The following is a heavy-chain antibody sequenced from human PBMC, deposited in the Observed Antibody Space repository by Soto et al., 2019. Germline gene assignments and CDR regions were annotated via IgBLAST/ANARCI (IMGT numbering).Heavy chain of an antibody. Sequence: SETLSLTCAVYGGSFSGYYWSWIRQPPGKGLEWIVEINHSGSTNYKPSLTSRVTISVDTSKNQFSLKLSSVTAADTAVYYCARGATSIAARPGGMDVGGQGTTVTVSS. CDR3: ARGATSIAARPGGMDV. CDR2: INHSGST. CDR1: GGSFSGYY. V-gene: IGHV4-34*01. J-gene: IGHJ6*02. D-gene: IGHD6-6*01.